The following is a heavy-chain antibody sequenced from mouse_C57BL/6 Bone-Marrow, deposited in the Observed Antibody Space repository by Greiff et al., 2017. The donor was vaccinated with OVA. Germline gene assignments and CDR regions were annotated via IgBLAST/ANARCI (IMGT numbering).Heavy chain of an antibody. CDR2: ISDGGSYT. CDR1: GFTFSSYA. CDR3: ARYDYDYFDY. D-gene: IGHD2-4*01. Sequence: DVQLVESGGGLVKPGGSLKLSCAASGFTFSSYAMSWVRQTPEKRLEWVATISDGGSYTYYPDNVKGRFTISRDNAKNNLYLQMSHLKSEDTAMYYCARYDYDYFDYWGQGTTLTVSS. J-gene: IGHJ2*01. V-gene: IGHV5-4*01.